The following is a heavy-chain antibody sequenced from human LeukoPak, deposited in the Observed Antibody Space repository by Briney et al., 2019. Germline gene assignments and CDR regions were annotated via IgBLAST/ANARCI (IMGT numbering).Heavy chain of an antibody. CDR1: GGTFSIYA. V-gene: IGHV1-69*13. Sequence: GASVKVSFKASGGTFSIYAISWGRQAPGQGLEWMGGIIPIFGTANYAQKFQGRVTITADESTSTAYMELSSLRSEDTAVYYCAREGLDYGFDIWGQGTMVTVSS. J-gene: IGHJ3*02. CDR3: AREGLDYGFDI. D-gene: IGHD4/OR15-4a*01. CDR2: IIPIFGTA.